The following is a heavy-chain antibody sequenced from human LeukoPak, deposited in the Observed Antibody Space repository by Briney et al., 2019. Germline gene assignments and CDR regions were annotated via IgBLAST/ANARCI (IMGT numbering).Heavy chain of an antibody. J-gene: IGHJ6*03. Sequence: GGSLRLSCVTSGFTFSTYAMSWVRQAPGKGLAWVSTISDSDGSTYYADSVKGRFTISRDNSKNTLYLQMSTLRAEDTAVYYCAKDIRGSTGLGSMDVWGKGTTVTVSS. CDR2: ISDSDGST. CDR1: GFTFSTYA. V-gene: IGHV3-23*01. D-gene: IGHD3-16*01. CDR3: AKDIRGSTGLGSMDV.